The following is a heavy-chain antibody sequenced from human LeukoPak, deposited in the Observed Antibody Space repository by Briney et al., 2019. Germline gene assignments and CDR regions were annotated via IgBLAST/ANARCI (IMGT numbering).Heavy chain of an antibody. D-gene: IGHD2-2*01. Sequence: GGSLRLSXAASGFTFSSYEMNWVRQAPGKGLEWVSYISSSGSTIYYADSVKGRFTISRDNAKNSLYLQMNSLRAEDTAVYYCARDLGDQLLDPNAFDIWGQGTMVTVSS. CDR2: ISSSGSTI. CDR3: ARDLGDQLLDPNAFDI. J-gene: IGHJ3*02. CDR1: GFTFSSYE. V-gene: IGHV3-48*03.